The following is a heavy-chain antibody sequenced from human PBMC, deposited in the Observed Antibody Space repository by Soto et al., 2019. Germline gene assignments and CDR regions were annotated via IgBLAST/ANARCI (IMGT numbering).Heavy chain of an antibody. CDR2: ISAYNGNT. D-gene: IGHD3-9*01. CDR3: ARDRKDILALDY. CDR1: GYTFTSYG. Sequence: ASVKVSCKASGYTFTSYGISWVRQAPGQGLEWMGWISAYNGNTNYAQKLQGRVTMTTDTSTSTAYMELRSLRFDDTAVYYCARDRKDILALDYWGQGTLVTVSS. V-gene: IGHV1-18*01. J-gene: IGHJ4*02.